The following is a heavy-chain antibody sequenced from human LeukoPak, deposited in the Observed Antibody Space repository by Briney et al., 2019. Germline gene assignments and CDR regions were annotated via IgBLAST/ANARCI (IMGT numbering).Heavy chain of an antibody. CDR2: MNPNSGNT. J-gene: IGHJ4*02. V-gene: IGHV1-8*01. CDR3: ALMYYDSSGPMTNFDY. CDR1: GYSFSTCD. D-gene: IGHD3-22*01. Sequence: ASVKVSCKASGYSFSTCDINWVRQAAGQGLEWMGWMNPNSGNTGYAQKFQGRVTMTRDTSISTAYMELSSLGSEDTAVYYCALMYYDSSGPMTNFDYWGQGTLVTVSS.